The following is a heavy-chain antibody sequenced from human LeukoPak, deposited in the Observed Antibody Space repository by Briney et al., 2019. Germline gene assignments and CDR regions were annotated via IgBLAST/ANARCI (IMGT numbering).Heavy chain of an antibody. CDR3: ARALYSRSWFSPPLF. V-gene: IGHV1-2*02. Sequence: SVKVSCKASGYTFTGYYMLWVRQAPRHGLEWMGWINPNSVGTNYALQFQGRVTMTRDTSLSTAYMELSRVRSDDPAVCRCARALYSRSWFSPPLFWGQGTLVSVSS. J-gene: IGHJ4*02. D-gene: IGHD6-13*01. CDR2: INPNSVGT. CDR1: GYTFTGYY.